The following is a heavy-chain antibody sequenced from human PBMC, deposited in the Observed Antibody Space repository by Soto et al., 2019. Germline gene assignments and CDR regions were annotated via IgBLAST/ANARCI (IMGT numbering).Heavy chain of an antibody. D-gene: IGHD3-3*01. CDR2: ISAYNGNT. CDR3: ARDITIFGVVIPFDY. CDR1: GYTFTSYG. Sequence: ASVKVSCKASGYTFTSYGISWVRQAPGQGLEWMGWISAYNGNTNYAQKLQGRVTMTTDTSTSTAYMGLRSMRSDDTAVYYCARDITIFGVVIPFDYWGQGTLVTVSS. V-gene: IGHV1-18*01. J-gene: IGHJ4*02.